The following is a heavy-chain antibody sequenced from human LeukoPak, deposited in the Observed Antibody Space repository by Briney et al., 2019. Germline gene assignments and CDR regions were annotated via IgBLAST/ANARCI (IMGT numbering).Heavy chain of an antibody. J-gene: IGHJ1*01. Sequence: SQTLSLTCTVSGGSISSGGYYWSWIRQHPGKGLEWIGYIYYSGSTYYNPSLKSRVTISVDTSENQFSLKLSSVTAADTAVNYCASFSSTSFYSEYFQHWGQGTLVTVSS. V-gene: IGHV4-31*03. CDR2: IYYSGST. D-gene: IGHD2-2*01. CDR1: GGSISSGGYY. CDR3: ASFSSTSFYSEYFQH.